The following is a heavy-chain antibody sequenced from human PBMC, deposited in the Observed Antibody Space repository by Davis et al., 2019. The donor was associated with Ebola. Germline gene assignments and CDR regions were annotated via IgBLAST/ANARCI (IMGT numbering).Heavy chain of an antibody. V-gene: IGHV3-23*01. CDR2: ISGSGGST. CDR3: AKTQTTYYYDSSGYYLNPDAFDI. D-gene: IGHD3-22*01. J-gene: IGHJ3*02. CDR1: GFTFSSYA. Sequence: GESLKISCAASGFTFSSYAMSWVRQAPGKGLEWVSAISGSGGSTYYADSVKGRFTISRDNSKNTLYLQMNSLRAEDTAVYYCAKTQTTYYYDSSGYYLNPDAFDIWGQGTMVTVSS.